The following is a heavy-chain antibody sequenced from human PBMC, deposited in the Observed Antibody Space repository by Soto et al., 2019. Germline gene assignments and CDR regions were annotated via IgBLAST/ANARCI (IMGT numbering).Heavy chain of an antibody. CDR1: GESVSGYY. V-gene: IGHV4-34*01. CDR2: INHTGST. Sequence: SETLSLTCAVYGESVSGYYWIWIRQPPVKXXEWIGEINHTGSTSYNPYLKSRVAMSIDTSQNQFSMRMNSMTAADTAVYYCARRFDYWGQGTLVTLSS. CDR3: ARRFDY. J-gene: IGHJ4*02.